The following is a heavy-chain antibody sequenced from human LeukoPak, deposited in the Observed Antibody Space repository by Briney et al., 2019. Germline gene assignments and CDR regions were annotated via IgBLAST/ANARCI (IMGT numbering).Heavy chain of an antibody. D-gene: IGHD1-26*01. J-gene: IGHJ3*02. V-gene: IGHV1-2*02. Sequence: GASVKVSCKASGYPFIDCYLQWVRQAPGQGLEWMGWINPNSGGTNYAQKFQGRVTMTRDTSISTAYMELSRLRSDDTAVYYCARVVGIVGAPDAFDIWGQGTMVTVSS. CDR1: GYPFIDCY. CDR2: INPNSGGT. CDR3: ARVVGIVGAPDAFDI.